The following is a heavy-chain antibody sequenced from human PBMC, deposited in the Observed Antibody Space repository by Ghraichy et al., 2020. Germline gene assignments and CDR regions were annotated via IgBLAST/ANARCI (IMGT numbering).Heavy chain of an antibody. D-gene: IGHD2-15*01. Sequence: SETLSLTCTVSGGSISSSSYYWGWIRQPPGKGLERIGSIYYSGSTYYNPSLKSRVTISVDTSKNQFSLKLSSVTAADTAVYYCARLTGSDGVADFDYWGQGTLVTVSS. CDR3: ARLTGSDGVADFDY. J-gene: IGHJ4*02. CDR2: IYYSGST. V-gene: IGHV4-39*01. CDR1: GGSISSSSYY.